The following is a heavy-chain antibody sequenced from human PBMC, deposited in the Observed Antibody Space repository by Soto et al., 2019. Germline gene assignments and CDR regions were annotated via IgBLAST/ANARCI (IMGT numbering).Heavy chain of an antibody. V-gene: IGHV4-59*08. CDR3: ARRYGYSFDY. J-gene: IGHJ4*02. CDR2: IYYGGST. CDR1: GGSISPYY. D-gene: IGHD1-1*01. Sequence: PSETLSLTCTVSGGSISPYYWSWIRQPPGKGLEWVGYIYYGGSTSYNPSLKSRVTISLETSKSQFSLRLSSVTAADTAVYYCARRYGYSFDYWGQGTLVTVSS.